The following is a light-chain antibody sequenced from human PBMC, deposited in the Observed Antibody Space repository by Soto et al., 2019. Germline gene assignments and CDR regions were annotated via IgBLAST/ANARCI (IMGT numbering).Light chain of an antibody. CDR3: VLYMGSGIGV. CDR1: SGSVSTSYY. V-gene: IGLV8-61*01. J-gene: IGLJ3*02. Sequence: QTVVTQEPSVSGSPGRTVTLTCGLTSGSVSTSYYPSWYQQTPGQAPRTLIYSTNTRSSGVPDRFSGSILGNKAALTITGAQADDEADYYCVLYMGSGIGVFGGGTKLTVL. CDR2: STN.